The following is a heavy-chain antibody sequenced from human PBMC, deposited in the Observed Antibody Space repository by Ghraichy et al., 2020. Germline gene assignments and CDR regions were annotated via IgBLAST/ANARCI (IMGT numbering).Heavy chain of an antibody. Sequence: SQTLSLTCSVSGGSTSRDFWSWIRQPPGKCLEWIGYVSGSGSTNYNPSLESRVTISLDTSKNQFSLNLRSLTAADTAIYYCARNTGWYKLDYWGQGALVTVSS. CDR2: VSGSGST. D-gene: IGHD6-19*01. CDR1: GGSTSRDF. J-gene: IGHJ4*02. V-gene: IGHV4-59*01. CDR3: ARNTGWYKLDY.